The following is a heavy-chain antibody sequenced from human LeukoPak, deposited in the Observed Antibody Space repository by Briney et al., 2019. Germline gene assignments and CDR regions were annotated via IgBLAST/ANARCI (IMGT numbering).Heavy chain of an antibody. CDR2: IYTSGST. Sequence: SETLSLTCTVSGGSISSYYWSWIRQPAGKGLEWIGRIYTSGSTNYNPSLKSRVTMSVDTSKNQFSLKLSSVTAADTAVYYCARVGRSPLLSIYRYFDLWGRGTLVTVSS. J-gene: IGHJ2*01. D-gene: IGHD5/OR15-5a*01. V-gene: IGHV4-4*07. CDR3: ARVGRSPLLSIYRYFDL. CDR1: GGSISSYY.